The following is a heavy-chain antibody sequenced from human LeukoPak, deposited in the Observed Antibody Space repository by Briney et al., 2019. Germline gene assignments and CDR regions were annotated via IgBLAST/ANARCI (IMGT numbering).Heavy chain of an antibody. CDR2: IYSGGST. V-gene: IGHV3-66*01. D-gene: IGHD3-10*01. CDR1: GFTVSSNY. Sequence: GGSLRLSCAASGFTVSSNYMSWVRQAPGKGLEWVSVIYSGGSTYYVDSVKGRFTISRDNSKNTLYLQMNSLRAEDTAVYYCARDLVQGNYYYGMDVWGQGTTVTVSS. J-gene: IGHJ6*02. CDR3: ARDLVQGNYYYGMDV.